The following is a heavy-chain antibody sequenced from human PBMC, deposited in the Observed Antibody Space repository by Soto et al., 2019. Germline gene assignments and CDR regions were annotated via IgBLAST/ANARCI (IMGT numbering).Heavy chain of an antibody. D-gene: IGHD7-27*01. J-gene: IGHJ4*02. CDR2: ISAYNGNT. CDR3: ASSNWGGIPGGSNYFDY. CDR1: GGTFSSYA. Sequence: ASVKVSCKASGGTFSSYAISWVRQAPGQGLEWMGWISAYNGNTNYAQKLQGRVTMTTDTSTSTAYMELRSLRSDDTAVYYCASSNWGGIPGGSNYFDYWGQGTLVTVSS. V-gene: IGHV1-18*01.